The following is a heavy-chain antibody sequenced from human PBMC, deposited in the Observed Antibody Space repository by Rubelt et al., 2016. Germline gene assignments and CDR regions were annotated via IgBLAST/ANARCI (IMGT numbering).Heavy chain of an antibody. J-gene: IGHJ5*02. CDR3: ARGLARAAAAPRRLWFDP. V-gene: IGHV4-34*01. Sequence: QVQLQQWGAGLLKPSETLSLTCAVYGGSFSGYYWSWIRQPPGKGLEWSGEINHSGSTAYNPSLKSRVTRSVDTSKNQFSLKLSSVTAADTAVYYWARGLARAAAAPRRLWFDPWGQGTLVTVSS. CDR2: INHSGST. CDR1: GGSFSGYY. D-gene: IGHD6-13*01.